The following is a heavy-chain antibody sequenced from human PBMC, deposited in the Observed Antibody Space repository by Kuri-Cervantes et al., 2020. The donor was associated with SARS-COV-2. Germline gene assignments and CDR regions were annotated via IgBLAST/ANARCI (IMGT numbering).Heavy chain of an antibody. CDR3: ARVHWALDLCGGNSGDNDY. Sequence: ASVKVSCKASGYTFTSYVISWVRQAPGQGLEWMGWISSYNGNTNYAQKLQGRVTMTTDTSTSTAYMELRSLRSDDTAVYYCARVHWALDLCGGNSGDNDYWGQGTLVTVSS. CDR2: ISSYNGNT. V-gene: IGHV1-18*01. J-gene: IGHJ4*02. D-gene: IGHD4-23*01. CDR1: GYTFTSYV.